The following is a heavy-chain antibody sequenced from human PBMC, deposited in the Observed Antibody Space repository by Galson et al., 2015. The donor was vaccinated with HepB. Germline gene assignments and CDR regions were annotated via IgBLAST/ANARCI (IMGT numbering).Heavy chain of an antibody. V-gene: IGHV4-31*03. Sequence: LSLTCTVSGGSISSGGYYWGWIRQPSGKGLESIGYIYNTGTAHYNLSLESRVAISIDTSKNRFSLQLRSVTAADTAVYYCARMTVFGAVFITYYYDYWGQGTLVAVSS. J-gene: IGHJ4*02. CDR2: IYNTGTA. CDR3: ARMTVFGAVFITYYYDY. D-gene: IGHD3-3*01. CDR1: GGSISSGGYY.